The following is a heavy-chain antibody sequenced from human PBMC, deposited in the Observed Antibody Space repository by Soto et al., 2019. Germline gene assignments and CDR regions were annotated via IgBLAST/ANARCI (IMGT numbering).Heavy chain of an antibody. J-gene: IGHJ2*01. V-gene: IGHV3-48*01. CDR2: ISSGSSTI. CDR1: GITFSTYN. Sequence: EVQLVESGGGLVQPGGSLRLSCAASGITFSTYNMNWVRQAPEKGLEWLSYISSGSSTIYYADSVKGRFTISRDNAKNSLYLQMNSLRAEETAVYYCATGDFDLWGRGTLVTVSS. CDR3: ATGDFDL.